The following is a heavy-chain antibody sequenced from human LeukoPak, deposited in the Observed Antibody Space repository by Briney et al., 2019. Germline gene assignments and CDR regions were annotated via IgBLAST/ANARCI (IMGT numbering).Heavy chain of an antibody. CDR3: AKALDLAVAGFDY. V-gene: IGHV3-9*01. CDR2: ISWNSGSI. CDR1: GFTFDDYA. D-gene: IGHD6-19*01. J-gene: IGHJ4*02. Sequence: PGGSLRLSCAASGFTFDDYAMHWVRQAPGKGLEWVSGISWNSGSIGYADSVKGRFTISRDNAKNSLYLQMNSLRDEDTALYYCAKALDLAVAGFDYWGQGTLVTVSS.